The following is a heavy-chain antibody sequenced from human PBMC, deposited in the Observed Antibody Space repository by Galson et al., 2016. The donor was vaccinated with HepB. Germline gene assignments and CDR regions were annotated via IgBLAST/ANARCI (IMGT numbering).Heavy chain of an antibody. V-gene: IGHV4-30-2*01. Sequence: TLSLTCAVSGGFISSGGYTWSWIRQPPGKGLEWIGSIYQTGSTYYNPSLKSRVTISVDRSKNQFSLKLNSVTPADTAVYYCARERYYYDRSGYYYFFDNWGQGTPITVSS. CDR2: IYQTGST. CDR3: ARERYYYDRSGYYYFFDN. CDR1: GGFISSGGYT. J-gene: IGHJ4*02. D-gene: IGHD3-22*01.